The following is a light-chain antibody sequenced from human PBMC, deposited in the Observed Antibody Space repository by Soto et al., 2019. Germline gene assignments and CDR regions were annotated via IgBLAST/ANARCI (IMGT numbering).Light chain of an antibody. Sequence: AIQRTQSPSSLSASVGDTVTITCRASQDIHNDLGWYQQRPGKAPKLLIYAASRLPTGVPSRFSGTGSGIDFTLTISGLQPEDFATYYCLHDDNYPRTFGGGTKVEIK. CDR1: QDIHND. J-gene: IGKJ4*01. CDR2: AAS. V-gene: IGKV1-6*01. CDR3: LHDDNYPRT.